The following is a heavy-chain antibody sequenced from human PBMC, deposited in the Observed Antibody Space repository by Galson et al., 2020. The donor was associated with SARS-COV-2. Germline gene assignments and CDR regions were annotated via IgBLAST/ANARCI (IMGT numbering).Heavy chain of an antibody. CDR2: TYYRSKWYN. Sequence: SQTLSLTCAISGDSVSSDSAAWNWIRQSPSRGLEWLGRTYYRSKWYNDYAVSMKSRITFNPDTSKNHFSLQLNSVTPEETAVYYCARSPGKTVARTMDVWGQGTTVTVSS. D-gene: IGHD6-19*01. CDR1: GDSVSSDSAA. J-gene: IGHJ6*02. V-gene: IGHV6-1*01. CDR3: ARSPGKTVARTMDV.